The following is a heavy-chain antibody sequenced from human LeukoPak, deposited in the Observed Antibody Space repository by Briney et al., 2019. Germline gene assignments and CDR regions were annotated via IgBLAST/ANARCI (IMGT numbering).Heavy chain of an antibody. CDR3: AKVASEYYGLDV. V-gene: IGHV3-48*03. CDR2: ISITGGIK. J-gene: IGHJ6*04. D-gene: IGHD1-14*01. CDR1: GFTFSSYE. Sequence: GGSLRLSCAASGFTFSSYEFGWVRQAPGKGLEWVSYISITGGIKYYGESVKGRFTISRDNAKNSLYLQMDSLRGEDTAVYYCAKVASEYYGLDVWGKGTTVTVSS.